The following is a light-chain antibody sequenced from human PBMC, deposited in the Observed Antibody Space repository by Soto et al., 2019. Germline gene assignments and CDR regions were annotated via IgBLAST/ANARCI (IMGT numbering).Light chain of an antibody. CDR2: DAS. CDR1: QSISRS. J-gene: IGKJ2*01. Sequence: EIVLTQSPAILSVSPGERATLSCRVSQSISRSSAWYQQKPGQAPRLLISDASARATGIPARFSGSGSGTEFTLTISSLQSEDFALYYCHQYNSWPPGTFGQGTKVDIK. V-gene: IGKV3-15*01. CDR3: HQYNSWPPGT.